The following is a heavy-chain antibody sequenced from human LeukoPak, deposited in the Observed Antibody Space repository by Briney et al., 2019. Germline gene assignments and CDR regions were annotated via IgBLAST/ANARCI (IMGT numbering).Heavy chain of an antibody. CDR3: ARLVSGSFDY. D-gene: IGHD1-26*01. Sequence: GGSLRLSCAASGFTFDDYAMHWVRQAPGKGLEWVSGISWNSGSIGYADSVKGRFTISRDNAKNSLYLQMNSLRAEDTALYYCARLVSGSFDYWGQGTLVTVSS. CDR2: ISWNSGSI. V-gene: IGHV3-9*01. CDR1: GFTFDDYA. J-gene: IGHJ4*02.